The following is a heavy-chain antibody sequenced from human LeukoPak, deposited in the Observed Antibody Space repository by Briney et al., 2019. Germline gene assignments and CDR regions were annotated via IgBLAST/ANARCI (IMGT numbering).Heavy chain of an antibody. V-gene: IGHV3-48*03. CDR1: GFTFSTYE. D-gene: IGHD6-13*01. CDR2: IFNSDDTI. CDR3: ARVGYSSSWHSGSAFDI. Sequence: GGSLRLSCAASGFTFSTYEMNWVRQAPGKGLEWVSYIFNSDDTIKYADSVKGRFTISRDNAQNSLYLQIDSLRAEDTAIYYCARVGYSSSWHSGSAFDIWGQGTMVTVSS. J-gene: IGHJ3*02.